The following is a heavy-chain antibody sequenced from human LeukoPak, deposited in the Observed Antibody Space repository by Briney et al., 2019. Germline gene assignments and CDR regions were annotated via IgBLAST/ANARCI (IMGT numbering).Heavy chain of an antibody. CDR2: IGSSSNTI. J-gene: IGHJ4*02. CDR1: GFTFSNYN. V-gene: IGHV3-48*01. Sequence: GGSLRLSCAASGFTFSNYNMNWVRQAPGKGLEWVSYIGSSSNTIYYADSVKGRFTISRDNAKNSLYLQMNSLRSDDTAVYYCARGIWVGHSITYYFDYWGQGTLVTVSS. D-gene: IGHD1-14*01. CDR3: ARGIWVGHSITYYFDY.